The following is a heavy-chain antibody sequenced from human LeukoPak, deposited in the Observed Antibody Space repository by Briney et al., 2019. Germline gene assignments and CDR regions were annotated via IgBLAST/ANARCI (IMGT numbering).Heavy chain of an antibody. CDR2: IYHSGST. D-gene: IGHD3-22*01. V-gene: IGHV4-4*02. Sequence: SGTLSLTCAVSGGSISSSNWWSWVRQPPGKGLEWIGEIYHSGSTNYNPSLKSRVTISVDTSKNQFSLKLSSVTAADTAVYYCARFPTSHYYDSSGYYSFDYWGQGTLVTVSS. J-gene: IGHJ4*02. CDR1: GGSISSSNW. CDR3: ARFPTSHYYDSSGYYSFDY.